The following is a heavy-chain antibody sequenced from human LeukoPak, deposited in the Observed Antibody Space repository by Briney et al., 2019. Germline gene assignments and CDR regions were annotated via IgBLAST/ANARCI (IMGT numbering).Heavy chain of an antibody. Sequence: GGSLRLFCAASGFTFSSYWMSWVRQAPGKGLEWVANIKQDGSEKYYVDSVKGRFTISRDNAKNSLYLQMNSLRAGDTAVYYCARFETGDYFDYWGQGTLVTVSS. CDR2: IKQDGSEK. CDR3: ARFETGDYFDY. D-gene: IGHD1-14*01. J-gene: IGHJ4*02. CDR1: GFTFSSYW. V-gene: IGHV3-7*01.